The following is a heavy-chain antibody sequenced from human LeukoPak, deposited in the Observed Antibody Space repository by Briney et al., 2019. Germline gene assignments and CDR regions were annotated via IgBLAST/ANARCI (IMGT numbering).Heavy chain of an antibody. CDR3: ARQSLSYYYGSGSYRHYYYYYMDV. V-gene: IGHV5-51*01. CDR1: GYTFMNHW. J-gene: IGHJ6*03. Sequence: GESLKISCKGSGYTFMNHWIGWVRQMPGKGLEWMGIIYLGDSDTRYSPSFQGQVTISADKSISTAYLQWSSLKASDTAMYYCARQSLSYYYGSGSYRHYYYYYMDVWGKGTTVTVSS. D-gene: IGHD3-10*01. CDR2: IYLGDSDT.